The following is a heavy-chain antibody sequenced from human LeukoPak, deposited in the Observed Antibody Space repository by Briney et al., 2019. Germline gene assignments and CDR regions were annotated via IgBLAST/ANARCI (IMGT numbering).Heavy chain of an antibody. CDR3: AKADYDILTGYYSYYYYYMDV. CDR2: IGGSGGRT. V-gene: IGHV3-23*01. Sequence: GGSLRLSCAASGFTFSNFEMNWVRQAPGKGLEWVSLIGGSGGRTYYADSVKGRFTISRDNSKNTLFLQMNSLRAEDTAVYFCAKADYDILTGYYSYYYYYMDVWGKGTTVTVSS. CDR1: GFTFSNFE. D-gene: IGHD3-9*01. J-gene: IGHJ6*03.